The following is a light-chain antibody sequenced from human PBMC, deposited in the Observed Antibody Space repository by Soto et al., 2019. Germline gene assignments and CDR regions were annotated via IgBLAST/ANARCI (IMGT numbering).Light chain of an antibody. J-gene: IGKJ1*01. CDR3: QHYNCHLEA. CDR1: QTISSW. Sequence: DIQLTHSPSFLSLSVGDIVTITCRASQTISSWLAWYQQKPGKAPKLLIYKASTLKSGGPSRFSGSGSGTEFTLTSSSLQPDDFATYCCQHYNCHLEALGQGTKLDIK. CDR2: KAS. V-gene: IGKV1-5*03.